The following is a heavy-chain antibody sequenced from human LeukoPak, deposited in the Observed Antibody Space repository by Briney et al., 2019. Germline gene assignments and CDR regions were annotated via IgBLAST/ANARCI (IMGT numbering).Heavy chain of an antibody. V-gene: IGHV3-53*01. J-gene: IGHJ4*02. CDR3: ARDRRYSGYGGFDF. Sequence: PGGSLRLSCAASGFTVSSSYMSWVRQAPGKGLEWVSAIYSGGTTYYADSVKGRFTISRDSSKKTLYLQMNSLRAEDTAVYYRARDRRYSGYGGFDFWGQGTLVTVSS. CDR2: IYSGGTT. CDR1: GFTVSSSY. D-gene: IGHD5-12*01.